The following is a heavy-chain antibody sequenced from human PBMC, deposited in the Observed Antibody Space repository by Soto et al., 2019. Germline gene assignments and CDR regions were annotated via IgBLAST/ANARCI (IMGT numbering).Heavy chain of an antibody. J-gene: IGHJ6*02. Sequence: SETLSLTCTASVDSITTYYWSWIRQPAVKGLEWIGRIDTSGNTNYNPSLKSRVTMSVDTSKKQFSLKLTSVTAADTAVHYCARYSNNWFQTEGMDVWGQGTTVTVSS. V-gene: IGHV4-4*07. D-gene: IGHD6-13*01. CDR2: IDTSGNT. CDR1: VDSITTYY. CDR3: ARYSNNWFQTEGMDV.